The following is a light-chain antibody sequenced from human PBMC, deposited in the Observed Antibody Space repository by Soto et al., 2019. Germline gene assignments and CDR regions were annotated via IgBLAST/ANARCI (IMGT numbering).Light chain of an antibody. Sequence: EIVLTQSPGTLSLSPGERATLSCRASQNLDSRFLAWYQQKPGQAPRLFIYGATSRATGVPDRFSGSGSGTDFTLTISRLEPEDFAVYYCHQYGSSVPRTFGGGTKVEI. CDR1: QNLDSRF. CDR3: HQYGSSVPRT. V-gene: IGKV3-20*01. J-gene: IGKJ4*01. CDR2: GAT.